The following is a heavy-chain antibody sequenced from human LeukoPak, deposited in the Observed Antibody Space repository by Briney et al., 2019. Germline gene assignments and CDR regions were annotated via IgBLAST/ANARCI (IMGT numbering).Heavy chain of an antibody. D-gene: IGHD6-13*01. Sequence: SVKVSCKASGGTFSSYAISWVRQATGQGLEWMGGIIPIFGTANYAQKFQGRVTITTDESTSTAYMELSSLRSEDTAVYYCARPTASSSSDAFDIWGQGTMVTVSS. CDR1: GGTFSSYA. CDR3: ARPTASSSSDAFDI. V-gene: IGHV1-69*05. J-gene: IGHJ3*02. CDR2: IIPIFGTA.